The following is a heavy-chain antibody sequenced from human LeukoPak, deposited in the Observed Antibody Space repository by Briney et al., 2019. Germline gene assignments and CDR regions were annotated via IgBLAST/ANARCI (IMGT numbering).Heavy chain of an antibody. V-gene: IGHV1-46*01. J-gene: IGHJ4*02. CDR2: INPRGGST. CDR1: GYTFTSYY. CDR3: ARGGELRPRLFDY. Sequence: ASVKVSCKASGYTFTSYYMHWVRQAPGQGLEWMGIINPRGGSTSYAQKFQGRVTMTRDTSTSTVYMELSRLRSDDTAVYYCARGGELRPRLFDYWGQGTLVTVSS. D-gene: IGHD1-7*01.